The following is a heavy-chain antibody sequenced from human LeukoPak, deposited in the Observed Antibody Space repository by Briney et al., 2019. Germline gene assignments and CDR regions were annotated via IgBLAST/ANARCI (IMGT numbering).Heavy chain of an antibody. J-gene: IGHJ4*02. CDR2: ISTRGSTI. V-gene: IGHV3-48*03. D-gene: IGHD3-22*01. Sequence: PGGSLKLSCAASGFTFSSYEMNWVRQAPGKGLEWISYISTRGSTIYYADSVKGRFTISRDNAKNSLYLQMSSLRAEDTAVYDCARDGGGITTIVVVTPVPTYFDYWGQGTLVTVSS. CDR3: ARDGGGITTIVVVTPVPTYFDY. CDR1: GFTFSSYE.